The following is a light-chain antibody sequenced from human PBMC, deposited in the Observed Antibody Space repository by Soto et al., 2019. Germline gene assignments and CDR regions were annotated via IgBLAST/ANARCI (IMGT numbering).Light chain of an antibody. CDR3: KQYGNSQLT. V-gene: IGKV3-20*01. CDR1: QSVRSDY. CDR2: GIS. Sequence: DIVLTQSPATLSFSPGDRATLSCRASQSVRSDYFAWYQQKPGQAPRVIIFGISTRATAIPDRFSGSGSGKALTLTISTLEPDDFALYHFKQYGNSQLTFGGGTKVDIX. J-gene: IGKJ4*01.